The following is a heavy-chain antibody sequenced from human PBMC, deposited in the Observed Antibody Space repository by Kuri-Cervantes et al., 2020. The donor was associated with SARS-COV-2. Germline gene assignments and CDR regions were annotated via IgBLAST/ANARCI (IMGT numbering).Heavy chain of an antibody. CDR2: IRYDGSNK. CDR1: GFTFSDYY. CDR3: ARDVAATNDY. D-gene: IGHD5-12*01. V-gene: IGHV3-33*08. J-gene: IGHJ4*02. Sequence: LSLTCAASGFTFSDYYMSWIRQAPGKGLEWVAFIRYDGSNKYYADSVKGRFTISRDSSKNTLYLQMNSLRAEDTAVYYCARDVAATNDYWGQGTLVTVSS.